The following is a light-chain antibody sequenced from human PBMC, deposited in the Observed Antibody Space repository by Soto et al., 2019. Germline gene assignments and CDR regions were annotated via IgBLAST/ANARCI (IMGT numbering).Light chain of an antibody. V-gene: IGKV3-20*01. CDR2: GAS. CDR3: QQYGSSGT. Sequence: EIVLTQSPATLSLSPGERATLSCRASQSVSNNYLAWYQQKPGQAPRLLIYGASNRATGIPDRFGGSGSGTDFTLTISRLESEDFAVYYCQQYGSSGTFGQGTKVDIK. J-gene: IGKJ1*01. CDR1: QSVSNNY.